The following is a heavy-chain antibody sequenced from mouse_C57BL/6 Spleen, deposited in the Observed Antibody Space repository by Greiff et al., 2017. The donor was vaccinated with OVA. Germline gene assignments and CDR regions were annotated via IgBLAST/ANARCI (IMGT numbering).Heavy chain of an antibody. V-gene: IGHV1-82*01. Sequence: QVQLQQSGPELVKPGASGRGAWKASPHAFMLSCMNWVKQRPGKGLEWIGRIYPGDGDTNYNGKFKGKATLTADKSSSTAYMQLSSLTSEDSAVYFCARYYYGSRDYAMDYWGQGTSVTVSS. CDR3: ARYYYGSRDYAMDY. CDR2: IYPGDGDT. J-gene: IGHJ4*01. D-gene: IGHD1-1*01. CDR1: PHAFMLSC.